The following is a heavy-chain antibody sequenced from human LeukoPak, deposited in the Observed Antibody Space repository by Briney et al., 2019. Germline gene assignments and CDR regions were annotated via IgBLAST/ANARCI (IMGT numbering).Heavy chain of an antibody. V-gene: IGHV3-48*03. CDR1: GFTFSSYE. D-gene: IGHD1-14*01. CDR3: ARGQTGTLDAFDI. CDR2: ISSSGGTI. Sequence: PGGSLRLSCAASGFTFSSYEMNWVRQAPGKGREGVSYISSSGGTIFYADSVKGRFTISRDNAKNSLYLQMNSLSAEDTAVYYCARGQTGTLDAFDIWGEGTMVTVSS. J-gene: IGHJ3*02.